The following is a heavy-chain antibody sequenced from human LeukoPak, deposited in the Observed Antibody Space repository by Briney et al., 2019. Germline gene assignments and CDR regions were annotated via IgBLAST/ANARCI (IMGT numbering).Heavy chain of an antibody. V-gene: IGHV3-48*03. CDR1: GFTFSSYE. D-gene: IGHD7-27*01. CDR2: ISSSGSSI. J-gene: IGHJ4*02. CDR3: ARNGDGHFDY. Sequence: PGGSLRLSCAASGFTFSSYEMNWVRQAPGKGLEWVSYISSSGSSIYYADSVKGRFTISRDNAKNSLYLQVNSLRAEDTAVYYCARNGDGHFDYWGQGTLVTVSS.